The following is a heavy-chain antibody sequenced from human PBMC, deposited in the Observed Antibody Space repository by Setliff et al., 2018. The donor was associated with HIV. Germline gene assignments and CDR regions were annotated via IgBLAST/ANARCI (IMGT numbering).Heavy chain of an antibody. V-gene: IGHV3-74*01. D-gene: IGHD2-2*01. CDR1: GFTFGGFA. CDR3: ARGNFIVPGSREFDS. J-gene: IGHJ4*02. Sequence: GGSLRLSCVPSGFTFGGFAMSWVRQAPGRGLVWVSRINSDGSTTNYADSVKGRFTIFRDDAKDTLYLQMTSLRAGDTGFYYCARGNFIVPGSREFDSWGQGTLVTVSS. CDR2: INSDGSTT.